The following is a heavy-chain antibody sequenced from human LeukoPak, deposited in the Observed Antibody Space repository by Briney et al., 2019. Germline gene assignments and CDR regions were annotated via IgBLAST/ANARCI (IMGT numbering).Heavy chain of an antibody. D-gene: IGHD3-22*01. CDR1: GFTFSDHY. CDR2: TRNKANSYTT. V-gene: IGHV3-72*01. J-gene: IGHJ4*02. Sequence: GGSLRLSCAASGFTFSDHYMDWVRQAPGKGLEWVGRTRNKANSYTTEYAASVKGRFTISRDDSKNSLYLQMNSLKTEDTAVYYCALTYYYDSSKNYWAQGTLVTVSS. CDR3: ALTYYYDSSKNY.